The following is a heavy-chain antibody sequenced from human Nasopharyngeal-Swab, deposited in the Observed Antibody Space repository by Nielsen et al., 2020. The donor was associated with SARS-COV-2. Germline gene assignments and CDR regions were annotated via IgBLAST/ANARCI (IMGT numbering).Heavy chain of an antibody. V-gene: IGHV3-23*01. CDR1: GFTFSDYY. D-gene: IGHD3-10*01. CDR2: ISGSGGST. CDR3: AKQLLWFGELLDMFDY. J-gene: IGHJ4*02. Sequence: GGSLRLSCAASGFTFSDYYMSWVRQAPGKGLEWVSAISGSGGSTYYADSVKGRFTISRDNSKNTLYLQMNSLRAEDTAVYYCAKQLLWFGELLDMFDYWGQGTLVTVSS.